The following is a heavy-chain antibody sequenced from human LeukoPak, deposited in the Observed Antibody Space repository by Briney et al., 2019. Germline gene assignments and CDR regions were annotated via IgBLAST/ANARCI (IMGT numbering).Heavy chain of an antibody. CDR2: IIPIFGTA. Sequence: SAKVSFTASGGTFSSYAISWVRQAPGQGLEWMGGIIPIFGTANYAQKFQGRVTITADESTSTAYMELSSLRSEDTAVYYCARDQLADSSGPPAEQSYYFDYWGQGTLVTVSS. D-gene: IGHD3-22*01. CDR3: ARDQLADSSGPPAEQSYYFDY. CDR1: GGTFSSYA. V-gene: IGHV1-69*13. J-gene: IGHJ4*02.